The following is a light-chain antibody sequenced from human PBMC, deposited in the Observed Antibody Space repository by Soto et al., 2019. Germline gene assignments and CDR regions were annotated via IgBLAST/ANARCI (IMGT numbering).Light chain of an antibody. J-gene: IGLJ3*02. V-gene: IGLV2-8*01. Sequence: QSALTQPPSASGSPGQSVTISCTGTSSDVGGDNYVSWYQQHPGTAPKLMIYEVSKRPSGVPDRFSGSKSGNTASLTVSGLQAEDEADYYCSSYAGSNNLVFGGGTKLTVL. CDR1: SSDVGGDNY. CDR3: SSYAGSNNLV. CDR2: EVS.